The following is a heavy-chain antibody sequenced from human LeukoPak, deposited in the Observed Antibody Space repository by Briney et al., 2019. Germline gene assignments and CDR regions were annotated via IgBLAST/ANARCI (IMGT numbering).Heavy chain of an antibody. CDR2: ISTSSSYI. J-gene: IGHJ4*02. Sequence: GGSLRLSCAASGFTFSSYGMHWVRQAPGKGLEWVSSISTSSSYIFYADSVKGRFTISRDNAKNSLYLQMDSLRVEDTGVYYCASWGEGALDNWGQGTLVTVSS. CDR1: GFTFSSYG. CDR3: ASWGEGALDN. V-gene: IGHV3-21*01. D-gene: IGHD1-26*01.